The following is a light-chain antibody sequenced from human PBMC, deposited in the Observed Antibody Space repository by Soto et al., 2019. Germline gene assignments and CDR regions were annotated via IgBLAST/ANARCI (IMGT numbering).Light chain of an antibody. Sequence: QSVLTQPPSASGSLGQSVTISCTGTSSDVGGSTYVSWFQHHPGTSPKLVIFAVSQRPSGVPDRFSGSKSGNTASLTVSGLQAEDEADYYCSSYAGSNNVIFGGGTKVTVL. CDR3: SSYAGSNNVI. CDR2: AVS. V-gene: IGLV2-8*01. CDR1: SSDVGGSTY. J-gene: IGLJ2*01.